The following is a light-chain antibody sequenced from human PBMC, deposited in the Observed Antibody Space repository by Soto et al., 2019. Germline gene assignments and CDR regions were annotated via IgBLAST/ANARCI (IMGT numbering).Light chain of an antibody. J-gene: IGKJ2*01. CDR1: QSVSSSY. CDR2: GAS. V-gene: IGKV3-20*01. CDR3: QQYGSSPLYS. Sequence: EIALTQSPGTLSLSPGERGTLSCRASQSVSSSYLAWYQQKPGQAPRLLIYGASSRATGIPDRFSGSGSGTDFALTSSRLEREDFAVYYCQQYGSSPLYSFGQGTKLEIK.